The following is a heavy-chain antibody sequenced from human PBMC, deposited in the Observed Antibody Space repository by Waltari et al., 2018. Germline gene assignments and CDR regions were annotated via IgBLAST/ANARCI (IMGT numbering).Heavy chain of an antibody. D-gene: IGHD3-16*02. J-gene: IGHJ4*02. V-gene: IGHV4-34*01. CDR1: GGSFSGYY. CDR2: INHSGST. CDR3: ARGRGYDYVWGSYRFAQDYFDY. Sequence: QVQLQQWGAGLLKPSETLSLTCAVYGGSFSGYYWSWIRQPPGKGPAWIGEINHSGSTNYNPSLKSRVTISVDTSKNQFSLKLSSVTAADTAVYYCARGRGYDYVWGSYRFAQDYFDYWGQGTLVTVSS.